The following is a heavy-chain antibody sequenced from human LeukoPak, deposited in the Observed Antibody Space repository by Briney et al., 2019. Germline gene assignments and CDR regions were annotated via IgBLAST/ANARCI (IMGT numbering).Heavy chain of an antibody. J-gene: IGHJ4*02. CDR2: IYTDGSST. CDR3: ARGASNRFDY. D-gene: IGHD1-14*01. Sequence: PGGSLRLSCAASGFTFSNYWMHWVRKAPGKGLVWVSRIYTDGSSTNYADSVKGRFTISRDNAKNTLYLQMNSLRGEDTAVYYCARGASNRFDYWGQGTLVTVSS. V-gene: IGHV3-74*01. CDR1: GFTFSNYW.